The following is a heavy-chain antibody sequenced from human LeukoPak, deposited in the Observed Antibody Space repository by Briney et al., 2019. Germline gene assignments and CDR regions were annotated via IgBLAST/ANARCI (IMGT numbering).Heavy chain of an antibody. D-gene: IGHD2-21*02. CDR2: ISGSGGST. CDR1: GITFSSYG. Sequence: GGTLRLSCAASGITFSSYGMSWVRQAPGKGLEWVSAISGSGGSTYYADSVKGRFTISRDNSKNTLYLQMNSLRAEDTAVYYCAKMGYCGGDCYRYYFHYWGQGTLVTVSS. CDR3: AKMGYCGGDCYRYYFHY. J-gene: IGHJ4*02. V-gene: IGHV3-23*01.